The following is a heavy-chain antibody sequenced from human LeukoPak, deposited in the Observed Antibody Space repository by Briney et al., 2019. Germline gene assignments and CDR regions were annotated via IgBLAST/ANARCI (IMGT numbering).Heavy chain of an antibody. Sequence: GGSLRLSCAASGFTFSSYSMNWVRQAPGKGLEWVSYISSSSSTICYADSVKGRFTISRDNSKNTLYLQMNSLRAEDTAVYYCAPLAQADYWGQGTLVTVSS. CDR2: ISSSSSTI. CDR3: APLAQADY. CDR1: GFTFSSYS. D-gene: IGHD6-6*01. V-gene: IGHV3-48*01. J-gene: IGHJ4*02.